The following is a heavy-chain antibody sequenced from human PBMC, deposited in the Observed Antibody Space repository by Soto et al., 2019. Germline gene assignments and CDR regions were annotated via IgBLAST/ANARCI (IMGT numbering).Heavy chain of an antibody. V-gene: IGHV3-33*01. CDR1: GFSFSDYG. D-gene: IGHD2-2*02. CDR2: IWSDGSNK. Sequence: GGSLRLSCAASGFSFSDYGMNWVRQAPGKGLEWVAAIWSDGSNKEYTDSVKGRFAISRGNAKNTLYLEMNSLRGEDTAVYFCTRAAYCNSASCYRLDYWGQGTPVTVSS. J-gene: IGHJ4*02. CDR3: TRAAYCNSASCYRLDY.